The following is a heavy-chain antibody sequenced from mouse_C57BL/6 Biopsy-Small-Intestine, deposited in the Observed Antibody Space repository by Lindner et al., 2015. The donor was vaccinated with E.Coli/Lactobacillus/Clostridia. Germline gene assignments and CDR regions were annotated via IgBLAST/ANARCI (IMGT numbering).Heavy chain of an antibody. CDR2: IDPENGDT. Sequence: LQESGAELVWPGASVKLSCTTSGFNIKDAYINWVKQRPAQGLVWIGWIDPENGDTEYASEFQGKATITADTSSDTAFLQLSSLTSEDTAVYYCTKGYRNFDYWGQGATLTVSS. V-gene: IGHV14-4*01. CDR3: TKGYRNFDY. J-gene: IGHJ2*01. D-gene: IGHD2-14*01. CDR1: GFNIKDAY.